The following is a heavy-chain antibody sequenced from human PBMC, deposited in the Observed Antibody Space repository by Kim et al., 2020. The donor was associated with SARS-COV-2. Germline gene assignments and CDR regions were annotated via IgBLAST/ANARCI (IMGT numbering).Heavy chain of an antibody. V-gene: IGHV6-1*01. D-gene: IGHD1-1*01. CDR3: ARSAGGIDY. J-gene: IGHJ4*02. CDR2: WYT. Sequence: WYTDYVVSLKGRRSIIADTSKNEFSLQMSSMTSEDTAVYYCARSAGGIDYWGQGTLVTISS.